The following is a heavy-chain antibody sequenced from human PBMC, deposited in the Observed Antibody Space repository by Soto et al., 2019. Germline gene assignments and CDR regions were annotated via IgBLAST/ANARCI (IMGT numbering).Heavy chain of an antibody. V-gene: IGHV1-46*01. D-gene: IGHD3-22*01. J-gene: IGHJ4*02. CDR1: GYTFTSSY. CDR2: INPSGGST. Sequence: ASVKVSCKASGYTFTSSYMHWVRQAPGQGLEWMGIINPSGGSTSYAQKFQGRVTMTRDTSTSTVYMELSSLRSEDTAVYYCARDYYDSSGYHLNDYWGQGTLVTVSS. CDR3: ARDYYDSSGYHLNDY.